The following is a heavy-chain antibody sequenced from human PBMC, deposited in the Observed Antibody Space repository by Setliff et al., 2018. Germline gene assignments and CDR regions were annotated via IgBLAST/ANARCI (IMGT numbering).Heavy chain of an antibody. Sequence: GGSLRLSCAASGFTFSRYAMHWVRQAPGKGIEWVAVISYDGTNTYYADSVKGRFTISRDNSKNTLYLQMSSLKTEDTAMYYCTTDRAACSGSSCYNGFDVWGQGTMVTVSS. CDR3: TTDRAACSGSSCYNGFDV. D-gene: IGHD2-2*02. CDR2: ISYDGTNT. CDR1: GFTFSRYA. V-gene: IGHV3-30*07. J-gene: IGHJ3*01.